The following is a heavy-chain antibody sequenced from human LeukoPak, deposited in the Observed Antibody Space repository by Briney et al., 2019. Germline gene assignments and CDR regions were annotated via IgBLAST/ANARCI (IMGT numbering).Heavy chain of an antibody. CDR3: ARGDSSGYYYFDY. Sequence: GRSLRLSCAASGFTFDDYAMHWVRQAPGKGLEWVSGISWNSGSIGYADSVKGRFTISRDNAKNSLYLQMNSLRAEDTAVYYCARGDSSGYYYFDYWGQGTLVTVSS. V-gene: IGHV3-9*01. J-gene: IGHJ4*02. CDR1: GFTFDDYA. D-gene: IGHD6-19*01. CDR2: ISWNSGSI.